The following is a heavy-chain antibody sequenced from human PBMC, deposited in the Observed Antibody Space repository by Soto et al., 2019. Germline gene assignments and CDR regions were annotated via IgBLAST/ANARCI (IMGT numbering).Heavy chain of an antibody. V-gene: IGHV3-23*01. Sequence: PGGSLRVSCAASGFTVSSYAMSWVRQAPGKGLEWVSGISGSGGSTHNADSVKGRFTISSDNSKNTLYLQMNSLRAEDTSIYLCATDIADTWLLNSWGQGTLLTVSS. CDR1: GFTVSSYA. CDR2: ISGSGGST. D-gene: IGHD5-12*01. CDR3: ATDIADTWLLNS. J-gene: IGHJ4*02.